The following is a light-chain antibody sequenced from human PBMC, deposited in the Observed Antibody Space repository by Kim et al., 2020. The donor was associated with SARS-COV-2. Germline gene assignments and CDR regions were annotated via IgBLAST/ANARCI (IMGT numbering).Light chain of an antibody. CDR2: EAS. CDR1: RSVSSS. V-gene: IGKV3-11*01. Sequence: LPPGESATLSFRANRSVSSSLAWYQQTTGQARRLLIYEASNTATGIPAMFSGRGYGTDFTLTISSLEPEDFAVYYCQQRSNRPRTFGQGTKVDIK. CDR3: QQRSNRPRT. J-gene: IGKJ1*01.